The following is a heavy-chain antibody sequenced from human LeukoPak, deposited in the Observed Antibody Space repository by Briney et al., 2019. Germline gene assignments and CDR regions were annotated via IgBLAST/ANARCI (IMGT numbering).Heavy chain of an antibody. CDR3: ARGRGSSWYYFDS. V-gene: IGHV4-4*07. J-gene: IGHJ4*02. D-gene: IGHD6-13*01. CDR2: IYASGNT. CDR1: GGSISSYY. Sequence: PSETLSLTCTVSGGSISSYYWSWVRQPAGKGLEWIGRIYASGNTNYNPSLKGRVTMSVDTSKNQFSLNLSSVTAADTAVYYCARGRGSSWYYFDSWGQGTLVTVSS.